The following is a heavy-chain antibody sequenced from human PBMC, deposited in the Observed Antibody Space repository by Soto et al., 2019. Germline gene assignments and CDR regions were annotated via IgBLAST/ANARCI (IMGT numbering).Heavy chain of an antibody. D-gene: IGHD3-9*01. V-gene: IGHV5-51*01. CDR2: IYPGDSDT. J-gene: IGHJ4*02. CDR3: ARQDILTGYSPWSLDY. Sequence: PGESLKISCKGSGYSFTSYWIGWVRQMPGKGLEWMGIIYPGDSDTRYSPSFQGQVTISADKSISTAYLQWSSLKASDTAMYYCARQDILTGYSPWSLDYWGQGTLVTVSS. CDR1: GYSFTSYW.